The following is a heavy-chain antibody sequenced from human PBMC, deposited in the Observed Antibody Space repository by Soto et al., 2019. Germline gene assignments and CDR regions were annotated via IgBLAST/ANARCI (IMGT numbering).Heavy chain of an antibody. CDR1: GDSVSSNSAV. J-gene: IGHJ4*02. CDR2: TYYRSQWHY. CDR3: VRLVGNSWLDH. D-gene: IGHD3-9*01. V-gene: IGHV6-1*01. Sequence: QVQLQQSGPGLVKPSQTLSLTCAISGDSVSSNSAVWNWIRQSPSRGLEWLGRTYYRSQWHYEYAVFVQXRXRXDXXTSQNQFSLQLNSVTPEDTAVYYCVRLVGNSWLDHWGQGTLVTVSS.